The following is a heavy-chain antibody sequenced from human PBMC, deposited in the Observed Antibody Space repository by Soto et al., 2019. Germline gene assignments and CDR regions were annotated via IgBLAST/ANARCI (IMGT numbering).Heavy chain of an antibody. Sequence: GASVKVSCKASGYTFTRSGISWVRQAPGQGLEWMGWISTYNGDTNYAQTFQGRVTMTTDTSTSTVHMEVRSLRSDDTAVYYCAREGLAPYYYYGMDVWGQGTPVTVSS. J-gene: IGHJ6*02. CDR3: AREGLAPYYYYGMDV. CDR2: ISTYNGDT. CDR1: GYTFTRSG. V-gene: IGHV1-18*01.